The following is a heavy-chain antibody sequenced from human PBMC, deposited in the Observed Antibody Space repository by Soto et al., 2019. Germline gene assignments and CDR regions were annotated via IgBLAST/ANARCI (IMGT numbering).Heavy chain of an antibody. J-gene: IGHJ4*02. CDR2: ISYDGSNK. Sequence: QPGGSLRLSCAASGFTFSSYAMHWVRQAPGKGLEWVAVISYDGSNKYYADSVKGRFTISRDNSKNTLYLQMNSLRAEDTAVYYSASGAIFGELSFDYWGQGTLVTVSS. V-gene: IGHV3-30-3*01. CDR1: GFTFSSYA. CDR3: ASGAIFGELSFDY. D-gene: IGHD3-10*01.